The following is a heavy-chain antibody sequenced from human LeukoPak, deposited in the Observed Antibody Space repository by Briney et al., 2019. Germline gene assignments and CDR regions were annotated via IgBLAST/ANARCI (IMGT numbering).Heavy chain of an antibody. CDR3: ARPLVATRYSSSWYFDL. J-gene: IGHJ4*02. D-gene: IGHD6-13*01. CDR2: IYPGDSDT. V-gene: IGHV5-51*01. CDR1: GYSFSTYW. Sequence: GESLKISCKASGYSFSTYWIAWVRQMPGKGLEWMGIIYPGDSDTRYSPSFQGQVTISADKSISTAYLQWSSLKASDTAMYYCARPLVATRYSSSWYFDLWGQGTLVTVSS.